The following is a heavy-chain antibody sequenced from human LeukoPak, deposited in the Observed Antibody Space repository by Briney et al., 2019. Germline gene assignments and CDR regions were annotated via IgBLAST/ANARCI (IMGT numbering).Heavy chain of an antibody. J-gene: IGHJ2*01. CDR3: ARSLVDTAMGDWYFDL. V-gene: IGHV4-59*01. Sequence: SETLSPTITVTGGSISSYYWSWIPQPPRNGQDSTGYIYYSSSTNYNPSLKSRVTISVNTSKNQFSLKLSSVTAADTAVYYCARSLVDTAMGDWYFDLWGRGTLVTVSS. CDR2: IYYSSST. D-gene: IGHD5-18*01. CDR1: GGSISSYY.